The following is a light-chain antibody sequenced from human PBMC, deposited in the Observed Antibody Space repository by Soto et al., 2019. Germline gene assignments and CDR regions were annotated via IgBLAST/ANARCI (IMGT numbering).Light chain of an antibody. CDR2: DAS. J-gene: IGKJ4*01. V-gene: IGKV1-5*01. CDR1: QSISTW. CDR3: QDYSPHYPVT. Sequence: DIQMTQSPSTLSASVRDRVTITCRASQSISTWLAWYQQKPGKAPKFLIYDASSLEVGVPSRFSGSGSGTEFTLTISSLQPDDFATYYCQDYSPHYPVTFGGGTKVEIK.